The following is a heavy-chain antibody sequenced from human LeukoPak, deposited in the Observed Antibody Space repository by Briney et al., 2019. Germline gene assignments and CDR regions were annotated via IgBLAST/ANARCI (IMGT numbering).Heavy chain of an antibody. CDR2: IYYSGST. CDR1: GGSISSSSYY. CDR3: ARAPYYDSSGYYYYMDV. D-gene: IGHD3-22*01. V-gene: IGHV4-39*07. Sequence: SETLSLTCTVSGGSISSSSYYWGWIRQPPGKGLEWIGSIYYSGSTNYNPSLKSRVTISVDTSKNQFSLKLNSVTAADTAVYYCARAPYYDSSGYYYYMDVWGKGTTVTVSS. J-gene: IGHJ6*03.